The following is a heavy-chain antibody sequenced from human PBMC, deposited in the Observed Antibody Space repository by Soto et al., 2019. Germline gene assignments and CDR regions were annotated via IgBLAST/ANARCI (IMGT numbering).Heavy chain of an antibody. CDR1: GFTFSSYW. D-gene: IGHD5-18*01. CDR3: ANSRGYSYGLRDY. Sequence: GGSLRLSCAASGFTFSSYWMHWVRQAPGKGLVWVSRINRDGSSTSYADSVKGRFTISRDNAKNTLYLQMNSLRAEDTAVYYCANSRGYSYGLRDYWGQGTLVTVSS. J-gene: IGHJ4*02. V-gene: IGHV3-74*01. CDR2: INRDGSST.